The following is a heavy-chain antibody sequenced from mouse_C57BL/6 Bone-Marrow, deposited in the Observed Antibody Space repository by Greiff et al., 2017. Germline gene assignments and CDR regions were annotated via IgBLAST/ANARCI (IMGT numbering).Heavy chain of an antibody. D-gene: IGHD1-1*01. CDR3: AREVYYGSSYYFVY. Sequence: QVQLQQPGAELVMPGASVKLSCKASGYTFTSYWMHWVKQRPGQGLEWIGEIDPSDSYTNYNQKFKGKSTLTVDKSSSTAYMQLSSLTSEDSAVYYCAREVYYGSSYYFVYWGQGTTLTVSS. CDR2: IDPSDSYT. J-gene: IGHJ2*01. CDR1: GYTFTSYW. V-gene: IGHV1-69*01.